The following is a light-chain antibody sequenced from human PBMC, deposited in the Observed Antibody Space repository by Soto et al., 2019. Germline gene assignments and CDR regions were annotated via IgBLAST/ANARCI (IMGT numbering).Light chain of an antibody. CDR1: QSVSSS. CDR2: DAS. CDR3: QQRSNWPPMYT. J-gene: IGKJ2*01. Sequence: EIVLTQSPATLSLSPGERATLSCRASQSVSSSLAWYQQKPGQAPRLLIYDASNRATGIPARFSGSGSGTDFTLTISSLEPEDFVVYYCQQRSNWPPMYTFGQGTKLEI. V-gene: IGKV3-11*01.